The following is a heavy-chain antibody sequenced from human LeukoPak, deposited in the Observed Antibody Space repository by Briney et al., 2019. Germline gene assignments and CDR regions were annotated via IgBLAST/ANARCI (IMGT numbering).Heavy chain of an antibody. V-gene: IGHV3-30*18. Sequence: RPGGSLRLSCAASGFTFSSYGMHWVRQAPGKGLEWVAVISYDGSNKYYADSVKGRFTISRDNSKNTLYLQMNSLRAEDTAVYYCAKDIHYDSSGPDYWGQGTLVTVSS. D-gene: IGHD3-22*01. CDR2: ISYDGSNK. CDR1: GFTFSSYG. J-gene: IGHJ4*02. CDR3: AKDIHYDSSGPDY.